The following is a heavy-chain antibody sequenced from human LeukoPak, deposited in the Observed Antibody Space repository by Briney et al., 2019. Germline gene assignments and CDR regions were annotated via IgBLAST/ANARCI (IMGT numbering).Heavy chain of an antibody. Sequence: GGSLRLSCAASGFTFSSYAMTWVRQAPGKGLELVSAISGTGDRTYYADSVKGRFTISRDTSKNTLYLQMNSLRAEDTAVYYCAKDSSIGAVAGSLGNYYYYYYMDVWGKGTTVTVSS. D-gene: IGHD6-19*01. CDR1: GFTFSSYA. CDR3: AKDSSIGAVAGSLGNYYYYYYMDV. J-gene: IGHJ6*03. V-gene: IGHV3-23*01. CDR2: ISGTGDRT.